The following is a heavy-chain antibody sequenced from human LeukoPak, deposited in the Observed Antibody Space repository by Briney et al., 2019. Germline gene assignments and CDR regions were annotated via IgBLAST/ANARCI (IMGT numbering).Heavy chain of an antibody. J-gene: IGHJ6*03. CDR3: ARGPFGVVKRAYYYYYYMDV. V-gene: IGHV3-53*01. CDR1: GFTVSSNY. D-gene: IGHD3-3*01. CDR2: IYSGGST. Sequence: PGGSLRLSCAASGFTVSSNYMSWVRQAPGKGLEWVSVIYSGGSTYYADSVKGRFTISRDNSKNTLYLQMNSLRAEDTAVYYCARGPFGVVKRAYYYYYYMDVWGKGTTVTVSS.